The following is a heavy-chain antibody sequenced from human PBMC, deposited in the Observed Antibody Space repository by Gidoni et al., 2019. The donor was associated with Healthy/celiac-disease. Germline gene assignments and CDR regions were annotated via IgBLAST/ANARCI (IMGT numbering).Heavy chain of an antibody. D-gene: IGHD2-2*01. CDR3: ARPQYDQLAFDI. J-gene: IGHJ3*02. CDR1: GGTFSSYA. V-gene: IGHV1-69*01. Sequence: QVQLVQSGAEVKKPGSSVKVSCKASGGTFSSYAVSWVRQAPGQGLEWMGGIIPIFGTATYAQKFQGRVTITADASTSTAYMELSSLISEDTAVYYCARPQYDQLAFDIWGQGTMVTVSS. CDR2: IIPIFGTA.